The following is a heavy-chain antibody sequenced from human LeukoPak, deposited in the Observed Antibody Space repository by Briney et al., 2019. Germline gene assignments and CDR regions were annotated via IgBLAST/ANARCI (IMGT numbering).Heavy chain of an antibody. D-gene: IGHD3-9*01. V-gene: IGHV1-18*01. CDR2: ISAYNGNT. Sequence: ASVKVSCKASGYTFTSYGISWVRQAPGQGLEWMGWISAYNGNTNYAQKLQGRVTITADESTSTAYMELSSLRSEDTAVYYCARGGLRYFDWLLCVFDYWGQGTLVTVSS. CDR1: GYTFTSYG. CDR3: ARGGLRYFDWLLCVFDY. J-gene: IGHJ4*02.